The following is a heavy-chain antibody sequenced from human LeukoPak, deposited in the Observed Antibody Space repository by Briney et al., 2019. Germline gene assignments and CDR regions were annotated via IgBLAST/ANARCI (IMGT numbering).Heavy chain of an antibody. J-gene: IGHJ5*02. CDR2: IYHSGST. CDR3: ARDRHYYDSSGYYLRGFDP. D-gene: IGHD3-22*01. V-gene: IGHV4-4*02. CDR1: GGSISSSNW. Sequence: PSETLSLTCAVSGGSISSSNWWSWVRQPPGKGLKWIGEIYHSGSTNYNPSLKSRVTISVDKSKNQFSLKLSSVTAADTAVYYCARDRHYYDSSGYYLRGFDPWGQGTLVTVSS.